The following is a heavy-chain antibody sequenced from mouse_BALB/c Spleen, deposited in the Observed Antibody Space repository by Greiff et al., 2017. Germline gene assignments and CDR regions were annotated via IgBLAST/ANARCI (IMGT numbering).Heavy chain of an antibody. J-gene: IGHJ2*01. D-gene: IGHD1-1*01. Sequence: DVKLVESGGGLVQPGGSLKLSCAASGFTFSSYTMSWVRQTPEKRLEWVAYISNGGGSTYYPDTVKGRFTISRDNAKNTLYLQMSSLKSEDTAMYYCARHSGKGGFDYWGQGTTLTVSS. CDR1: GFTFSSYT. CDR2: ISNGGGST. V-gene: IGHV5-12-2*01. CDR3: ARHSGKGGFDY.